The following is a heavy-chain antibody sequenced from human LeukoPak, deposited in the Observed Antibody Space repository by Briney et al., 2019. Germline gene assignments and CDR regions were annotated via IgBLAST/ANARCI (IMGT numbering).Heavy chain of an antibody. J-gene: IGHJ4*02. Sequence: SETLSLTCTVSGDSISTYYYYWSWVRQPAGKGLEWIGRVYPSGNTNYNPYNPSLTDRVTISIDASRNQFSLILTSVTAAGTAIYYCARAETDHYYFDHLGQGILVTVSS. CDR1: GDSISTYYYY. CDR3: ARAETDHYYFDH. CDR2: VYPSGNT. D-gene: IGHD1-1*01. V-gene: IGHV4-61*02.